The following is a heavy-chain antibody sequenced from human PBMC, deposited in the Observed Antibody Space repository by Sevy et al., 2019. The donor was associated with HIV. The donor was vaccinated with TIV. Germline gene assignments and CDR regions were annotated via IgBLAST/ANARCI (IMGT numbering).Heavy chain of an antibody. CDR1: GFTFSDYY. D-gene: IGHD3-22*01. J-gene: IGHJ6*02. Sequence: GGSLRLSCAASGFTFSDYYISWIRQAPGKGLEWVSYISSSGNTIYYADSVKGRFTISRDNAKNELYLQMNSLRAEDTAVYYCAGGVSSGYYYNYYYGMDVWGQGTTVTVS. V-gene: IGHV3-11*01. CDR2: ISSSGNTI. CDR3: AGGVSSGYYYNYYYGMDV.